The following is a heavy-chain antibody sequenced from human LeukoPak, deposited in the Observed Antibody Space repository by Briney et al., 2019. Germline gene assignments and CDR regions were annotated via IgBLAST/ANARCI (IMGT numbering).Heavy chain of an antibody. CDR1: GFTFDDYA. V-gene: IGHV3-9*01. D-gene: IGHD2-2*01. Sequence: PGGSLRLSCAASGFTFDDYAMHWVRQAPGKGLEWVSGISWNSGSIGYADSVKGRFTISRDNAKNTLYLQMNSLRAEDTALYYCAKEDRYCSSTSCSYYFDYWGQGTLVTVSS. J-gene: IGHJ4*02. CDR3: AKEDRYCSSTSCSYYFDY. CDR2: ISWNSGSI.